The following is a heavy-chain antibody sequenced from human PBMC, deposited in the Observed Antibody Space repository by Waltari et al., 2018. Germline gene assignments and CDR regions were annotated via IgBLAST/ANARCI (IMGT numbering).Heavy chain of an antibody. J-gene: IGHJ4*02. CDR2: INHSGST. Sequence: QVQLQQWGAGLLKPSETLSLTCAVYGGSFSGYYWSWIRQPPGKGLEWIGEINHSGSTNYNPSLKSRVTISVDTSKNQFSLKMRSVTAADTAVYYCARGLSLELLPCFDYWGQGTLITVSS. V-gene: IGHV4-34*01. D-gene: IGHD1-7*01. CDR3: ARGLSLELLPCFDY. CDR1: GGSFSGYY.